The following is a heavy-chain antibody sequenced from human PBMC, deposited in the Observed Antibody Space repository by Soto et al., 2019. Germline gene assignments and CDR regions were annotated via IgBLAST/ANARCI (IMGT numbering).Heavy chain of an antibody. Sequence: SETLSLTCTVSGGSISSYYWSWIRQPPGKGLEWIGYIYYSGSTNYNPSLKSRVTISVDTSKNQFSLKLSSVTAADTAVYYCARLHSPTLAFDIWGQGTMVTVSS. CDR2: IYYSGST. CDR1: GGSISSYY. CDR3: ARLHSPTLAFDI. V-gene: IGHV4-59*08. J-gene: IGHJ3*02.